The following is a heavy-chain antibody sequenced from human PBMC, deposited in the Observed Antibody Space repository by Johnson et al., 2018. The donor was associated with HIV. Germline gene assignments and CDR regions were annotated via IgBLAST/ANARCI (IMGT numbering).Heavy chain of an antibody. CDR3: TRWGGAFDI. D-gene: IGHD3-10*01. J-gene: IGHJ3*02. CDR2: IRSKATSYAT. Sequence: VQLVESGGGLVQPGGSLKLSCAASGFTFSGSAMHWVRQASGKGLEWVGRIRSKATSYATAYAASVKGRFTISRDDSKNTAYLQMNSLKTEDTAVYYCTRWGGAFDIWGQGTMVTVSS. V-gene: IGHV3-73*02. CDR1: GFTFSGSA.